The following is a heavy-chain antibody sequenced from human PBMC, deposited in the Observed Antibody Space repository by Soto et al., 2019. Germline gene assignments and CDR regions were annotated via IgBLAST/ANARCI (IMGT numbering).Heavy chain of an antibody. CDR1: GFTFSSYS. V-gene: IGHV3-21*01. D-gene: IGHD5-12*01. J-gene: IGHJ4*02. CDR2: ISSSSSYI. CDR3: ASDIVATIGDY. Sequence: GGSLRLSCAASGFTFSSYSMNWVRQAPGKGLEWVSSISSSSSYIYYAASVKGRFTISRDNAKNSLYLQMNSLRAEDTAVYYCASDIVATIGDYWGQGTLVTVSS.